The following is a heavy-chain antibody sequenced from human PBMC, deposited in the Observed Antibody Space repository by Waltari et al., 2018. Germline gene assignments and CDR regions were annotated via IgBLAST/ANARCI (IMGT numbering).Heavy chain of an antibody. J-gene: IGHJ4*02. CDR1: GYTFTGYY. V-gene: IGHV4-34*01. CDR2: IKHSGST. Sequence: QVQLVQSGAEVKKPGASVKVSCKASGYTFTGYYMHWVRQAPGQGLEWIGEIKHSGSTNYNPSLKSRVTISVDTSKNQFSLKLSSVTAADTAVYYCARGARRDYWGQGTLVTVSS. D-gene: IGHD6-6*01. CDR3: ARGARRDY.